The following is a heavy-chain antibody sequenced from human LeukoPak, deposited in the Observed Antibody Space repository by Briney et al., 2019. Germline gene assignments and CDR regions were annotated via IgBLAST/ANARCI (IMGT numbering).Heavy chain of an antibody. V-gene: IGHV1-69*05. CDR2: IIPIFGTA. CDR1: GGTFSSYA. J-gene: IGHJ3*02. CDR3: ASDGSSGLLDI. Sequence: SVKVSCKASGGTFSSYAISWVRQAPGQGLEWMGRIIPIFGTANYAQKFQGRVTITTDESTSTAYMELSSLSSEDTAVYYCASDGSSGLLDIWGQGTMVTVSS. D-gene: IGHD3-22*01.